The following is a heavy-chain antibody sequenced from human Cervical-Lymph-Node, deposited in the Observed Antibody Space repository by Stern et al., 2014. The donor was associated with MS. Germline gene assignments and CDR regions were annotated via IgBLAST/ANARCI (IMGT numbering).Heavy chain of an antibody. V-gene: IGHV5-51*01. Sequence: EVQLVESGAEVKKPGASLKISCKGSGYSFTSYWIGWVRQMPGKGLEWMGIINPGGSDTSYSQAFQGQVTISADKSISTAYLQWSSLKASDTAMYYCARRHCSSRRCGWFDPWGQGTLVTVSS. J-gene: IGHJ5*02. D-gene: IGHD2-2*01. CDR2: INPGGSDT. CDR3: ARRHCSSRRCGWFDP. CDR1: GYSFTSYW.